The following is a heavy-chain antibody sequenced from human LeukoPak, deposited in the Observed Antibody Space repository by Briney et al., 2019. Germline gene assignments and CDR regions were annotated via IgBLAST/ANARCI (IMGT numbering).Heavy chain of an antibody. D-gene: IGHD3-10*01. V-gene: IGHV1-69*04. CDR2: IIPILGIA. CDR1: GGTFSSYA. Sequence: SVKVSCKASGGTFSSYAISWVRQAPGQGLEWMGRIIPILGIANYAQKFQGRVTITADKSTSTAYMELSSLRSEDTAVYYCARLEYASGSPIDYWGQGTLVTVSS. CDR3: ARLEYASGSPIDY. J-gene: IGHJ4*02.